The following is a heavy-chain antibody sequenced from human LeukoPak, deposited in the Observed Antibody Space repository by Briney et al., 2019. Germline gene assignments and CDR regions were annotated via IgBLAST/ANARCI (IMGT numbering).Heavy chain of an antibody. Sequence: PSETLSLTCTVSGGSISSYYWSWIRQPAGKGLEWIGRIYPSGSTNYNPSLKSRVTMSVDTSKNRFSMKLSSVTAADTAVYYCAKDYGDYVVDFWGQGTLVTVSS. V-gene: IGHV4-4*07. CDR1: GGSISSYY. CDR3: AKDYGDYVVDF. J-gene: IGHJ4*02. CDR2: IYPSGST. D-gene: IGHD4-17*01.